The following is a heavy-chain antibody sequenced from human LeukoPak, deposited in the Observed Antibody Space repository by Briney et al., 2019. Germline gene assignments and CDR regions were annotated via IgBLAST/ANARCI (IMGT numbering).Heavy chain of an antibody. CDR1: GYTFTGFY. J-gene: IGHJ5*02. CDR2: INPNSGGT. Sequence: ASVTVSCKDSGYTFTGFYMHGVRPAPRQGLEWMGWINPNSGGTNYAQKFQGRVTMTRDTSINTAYMERSSLRSDDTAVFYCARAHLIAAPGYNWFDPWGQGTLVTVSS. D-gene: IGHD6-13*01. V-gene: IGHV1-2*02. CDR3: ARAHLIAAPGYNWFDP.